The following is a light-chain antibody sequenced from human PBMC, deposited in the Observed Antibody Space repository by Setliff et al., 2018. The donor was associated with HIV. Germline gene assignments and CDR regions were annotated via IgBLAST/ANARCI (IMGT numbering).Light chain of an antibody. CDR2: DVS. V-gene: IGLV2-14*01. Sequence: QSALTQPASVSGFPGQSITISCTGTSSDIGGFNYVSWYQLHPGKAPKLMIFDVSLRPSGVSNRFSGSKSGNTASLTISGLRAEDEADYFCNSYRSGSPYVFGTGTKVTVL. CDR1: SSDIGGFNY. J-gene: IGLJ1*01. CDR3: NSYRSGSPYV.